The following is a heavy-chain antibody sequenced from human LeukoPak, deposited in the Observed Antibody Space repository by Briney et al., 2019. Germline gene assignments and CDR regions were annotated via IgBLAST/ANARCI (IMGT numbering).Heavy chain of an antibody. Sequence: ASVKVSCKASGYTFTSYGISWVRQAPGQGLEWMGWISAYNGNTNYAQKVQGRVTMTTDTSTSTAYMELRSLRSDDTAVYYCASTIHCGGDCPFEYWGQGTLVTVSS. D-gene: IGHD2-21*02. J-gene: IGHJ4*02. CDR3: ASTIHCGGDCPFEY. CDR2: ISAYNGNT. CDR1: GYTFTSYG. V-gene: IGHV1-18*01.